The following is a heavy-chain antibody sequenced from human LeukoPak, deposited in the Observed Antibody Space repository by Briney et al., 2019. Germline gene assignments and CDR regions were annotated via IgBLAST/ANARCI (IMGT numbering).Heavy chain of an antibody. D-gene: IGHD4-17*01. J-gene: IGHJ4*02. Sequence: SETLSLTCTVSGGSISSGGYYWSWIRQHPGKGLEWIGYIYYSGSTYYNPSLKSRVTISVDTSKNQFSLKLSSVTAADTAVYYCARDRDYGDLALDYWGQGTLVTVSS. CDR1: GGSISSGGYY. V-gene: IGHV4-31*03. CDR3: ARDRDYGDLALDY. CDR2: IYYSGST.